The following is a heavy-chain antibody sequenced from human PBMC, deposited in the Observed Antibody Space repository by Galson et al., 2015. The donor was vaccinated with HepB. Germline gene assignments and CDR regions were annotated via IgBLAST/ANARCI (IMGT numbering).Heavy chain of an antibody. D-gene: IGHD1-1*01. Sequence: SLRLSCAASGFTFSSYGMNWVRQAPGKGLELISFIRSSSSTIHHADSVKGRFTISRDNAKNSLFLQMNSLRAEDTAVFYCARGIWKAPFDYWGQGTLVTVSS. CDR1: GFTFSSYG. J-gene: IGHJ4*02. V-gene: IGHV3-48*01. CDR2: IRSSSSTI. CDR3: ARGIWKAPFDY.